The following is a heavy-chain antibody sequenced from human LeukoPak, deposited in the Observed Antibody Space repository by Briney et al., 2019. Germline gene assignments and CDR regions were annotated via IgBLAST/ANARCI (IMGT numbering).Heavy chain of an antibody. CDR2: ISNYNGQT. Sequence: ASVKVSCKASRYAFSASVICWVRQAPGQGLEWMGWISNYNGQTKYSQKFQGRVTVTTDTSTSTAYMELTRLTSDDTAVYYCARDKDLGAVAGTFDYWGQGTLVTVSS. J-gene: IGHJ4*02. V-gene: IGHV1-18*01. CDR1: RYAFSASV. D-gene: IGHD6-19*01. CDR3: ARDKDLGAVAGTFDY.